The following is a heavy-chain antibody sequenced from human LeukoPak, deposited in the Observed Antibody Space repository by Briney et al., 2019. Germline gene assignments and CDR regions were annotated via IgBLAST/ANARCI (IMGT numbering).Heavy chain of an antibody. J-gene: IGHJ1*01. CDR2: ISGSGGST. CDR3: AKAGSSGWYEDWYFQH. V-gene: IGHV3-23*01. Sequence: GGSLRLSCAASGFTFSSYAMSWVRQAPEKGLEWVSAISGSGGSTYYADSVKGRFTISRDNSKNTLYLQMNSLRAEDTAVYYCAKAGSSGWYEDWYFQHWGQGTLVTVSS. D-gene: IGHD6-19*01. CDR1: GFTFSSYA.